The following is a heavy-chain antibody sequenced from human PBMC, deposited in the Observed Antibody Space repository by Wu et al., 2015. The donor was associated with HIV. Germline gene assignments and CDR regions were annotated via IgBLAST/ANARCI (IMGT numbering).Heavy chain of an antibody. Sequence: QVQLMQSGAEVKKPGASVKVPCKTSGYSFTDNYIHWVRQAPGQGLEWMGWINPNSGGSKSPQKFQGRVTMTRDTSVSTVYLELTSLKFDDTAIYYCTKDYGIVGSTLPEYFQYWGQGTLVTVSS. D-gene: IGHD1-26*01. CDR3: TKDYGIVGSTLPEYFQY. CDR2: INPNSGGS. V-gene: IGHV1-2*02. J-gene: IGHJ1*01. CDR1: GYSFTDNY.